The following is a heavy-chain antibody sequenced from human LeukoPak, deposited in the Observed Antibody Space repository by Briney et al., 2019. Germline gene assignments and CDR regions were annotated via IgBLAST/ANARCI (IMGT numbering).Heavy chain of an antibody. Sequence: SETLSLTCAVYGGSFSGYYWSWIRQPPGKGLEWIGEINHSGSTNYNPSLRSRVTISVDTSKNQFSLKLSSVTAADTAVYYCAREPHSMKYYYGSGSLAGILDVWGKGTTVTVSS. CDR2: INHSGST. CDR1: GGSFSGYY. CDR3: AREPHSMKYYYGSGSLAGILDV. D-gene: IGHD3-10*01. J-gene: IGHJ6*04. V-gene: IGHV4-34*01.